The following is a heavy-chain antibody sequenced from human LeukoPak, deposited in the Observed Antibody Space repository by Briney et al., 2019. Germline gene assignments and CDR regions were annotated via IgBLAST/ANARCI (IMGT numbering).Heavy chain of an antibody. CDR1: GGSFSGYY. Sequence: PETLSLTCAVYGGSFSGYYWSWIRQPPGKGLEWIGEINHSGSTNYNPSLKSRVTISVDTSKNQFSLKLSSVTAADTAVYYCARFVRFGDFGYWGQGTLVTVSS. V-gene: IGHV4-34*01. CDR3: ARFVRFGDFGY. D-gene: IGHD3-10*01. CDR2: INHSGST. J-gene: IGHJ4*02.